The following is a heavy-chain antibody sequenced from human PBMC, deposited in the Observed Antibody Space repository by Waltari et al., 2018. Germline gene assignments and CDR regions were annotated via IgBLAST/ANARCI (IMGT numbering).Heavy chain of an antibody. J-gene: IGHJ5*02. CDR2: ISGSGGST. V-gene: IGHV3-23*01. Sequence: WVSAISGSGGSTYYADSVKGRFTISRDNSKNTLYLQMNSLRAEDTAVYYCAKDLVPSGRYNWFDPWGQGTLVTVSS. CDR3: AKDLVPSGRYNWFDP. D-gene: IGHD2-15*01.